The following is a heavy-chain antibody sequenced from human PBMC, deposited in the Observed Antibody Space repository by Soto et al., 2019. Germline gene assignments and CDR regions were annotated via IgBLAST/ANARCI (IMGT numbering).Heavy chain of an antibody. CDR1: GFTFSSYA. CDR2: ISYDGSNK. J-gene: IGHJ4*02. CDR3: TRDSMSYSFDH. D-gene: IGHD2-21*01. V-gene: IGHV3-30-3*01. Sequence: GGSLRLSCAASGFTFSSYAMHWVRQAPGKGLEWVAVISYDGSNKYYADSVKGRFTISRDESKNVLLLQMNSLKTEDTAVYYCTRDSMSYSFDHWGQGIRVTVSS.